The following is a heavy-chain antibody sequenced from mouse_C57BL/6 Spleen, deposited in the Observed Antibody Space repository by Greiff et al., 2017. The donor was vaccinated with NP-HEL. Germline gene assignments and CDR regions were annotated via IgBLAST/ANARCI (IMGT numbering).Heavy chain of an antibody. CDR3: ARGIYGKD. CDR1: GYAFTSSW. Sequence: VQLQESGPELVKPGASVKISCKASGYAFTSSWMNWVKQRPGKGLEWIGRIYPGDGDTNYNGKFKGKATLTADKSSSTAYMQLSSLTSEDSAVYFCARGIYGKDWGQGTSVTVSS. CDR2: IYPGDGDT. J-gene: IGHJ4*01. D-gene: IGHD1-1*01. V-gene: IGHV1-82*01.